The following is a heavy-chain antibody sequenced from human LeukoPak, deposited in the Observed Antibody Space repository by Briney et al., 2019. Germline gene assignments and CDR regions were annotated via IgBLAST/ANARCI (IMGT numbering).Heavy chain of an antibody. CDR1: GGSTSSGSYY. CDR2: IYTSGST. Sequence: SETLSLTCTISGGSTSSGSYYWNWIRQPAGKGLEWIGRIYTSGSTNYNPSLKSRVTISLDTSKNQFSLKLSSVTAADTAVYYCARAFQLGFYSSSFDYWGQGTLVTVSS. V-gene: IGHV4-61*02. J-gene: IGHJ4*02. D-gene: IGHD6-13*01. CDR3: ARAFQLGFYSSSFDY.